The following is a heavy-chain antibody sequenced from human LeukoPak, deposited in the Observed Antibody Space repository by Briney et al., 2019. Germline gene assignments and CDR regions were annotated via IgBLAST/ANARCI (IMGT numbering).Heavy chain of an antibody. CDR3: AKGGPDYYGSGSYYTYYYYGMDA. D-gene: IGHD3-10*01. J-gene: IGHJ6*02. CDR1: GFTFSSYA. CDR2: ISGSGGST. V-gene: IGHV3-23*01. Sequence: GGSLRLSCAASGFTFSSYAMSWVRQAPGKGLEWVSAISGSGGSTYYADSVKGRFTISRDNSKNTLYLQMNSLRAEDTAVYYCAKGGPDYYGSGSYYTYYYYGMDAWGQGTTVTVSS.